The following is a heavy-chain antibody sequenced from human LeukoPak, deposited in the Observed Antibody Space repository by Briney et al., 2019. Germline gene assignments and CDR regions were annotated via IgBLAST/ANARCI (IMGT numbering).Heavy chain of an antibody. V-gene: IGHV3-11*01. J-gene: IGHJ4*02. D-gene: IGHD3-22*01. CDR2: ISSSGSTI. Sequence: PGGSLRLSCAASGFTFSDYYMSWIRQAPGKGLEWVSYISSSGSTIYYADSVKGRFTIPRDNAKNSLYLQMNSLRAEDTAVYYCARARGTMIVVAHGTYWGQGTLVTVSS. CDR1: GFTFSDYY. CDR3: ARARGTMIVVAHGTY.